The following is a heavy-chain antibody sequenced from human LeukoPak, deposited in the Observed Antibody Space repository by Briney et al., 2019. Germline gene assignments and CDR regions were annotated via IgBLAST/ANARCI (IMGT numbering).Heavy chain of an antibody. J-gene: IGHJ6*03. D-gene: IGHD3-10*01. V-gene: IGHV1-69*06. Sequence: SVKVSCKASGGTFSTFGISWVRQAPGQGLEWMGGIIPMSGTVNDAQKFQGRVTITADKSTGTAYMELSSLRSDDTAVYYCAREPRGITMVRVIYYMDVWGKGTTVTISS. CDR2: IIPMSGTV. CDR3: AREPRGITMVRVIYYMDV. CDR1: GGTFSTFG.